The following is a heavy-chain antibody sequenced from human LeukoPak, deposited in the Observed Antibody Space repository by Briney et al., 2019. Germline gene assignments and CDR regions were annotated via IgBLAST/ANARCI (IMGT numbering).Heavy chain of an antibody. CDR3: ARAVSAVAAPFGY. Sequence: SETLSLTCTVSGGSISSYYWSWIRQPPGKGLEWIGYIYYSGSTNYNPSLKSRVTISVDTSKNQFSLKLSSVTAADTAVYYCARAVSAVAAPFGYWGQGTLVTVSS. CDR1: GGSISSYY. J-gene: IGHJ4*02. CDR2: IYYSGST. V-gene: IGHV4-59*01. D-gene: IGHD6-19*01.